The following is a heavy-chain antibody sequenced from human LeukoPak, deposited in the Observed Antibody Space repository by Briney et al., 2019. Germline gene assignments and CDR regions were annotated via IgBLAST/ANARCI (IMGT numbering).Heavy chain of an antibody. V-gene: IGHV1-18*01. Sequence: ASVKVSCKASGYTFTSYGISWVRQAPGQGLEWMGWISAYNGNTNYAQKLQGRVTMTTDTSTSTAYMELRSLRSEDTAVYYCARGRACSSTSCYWGLDYYYYGMDVWGQGTTVTVSS. D-gene: IGHD2-2*01. CDR1: GYTFTSYG. CDR3: ARGRACSSTSCYWGLDYYYYGMDV. CDR2: ISAYNGNT. J-gene: IGHJ6*02.